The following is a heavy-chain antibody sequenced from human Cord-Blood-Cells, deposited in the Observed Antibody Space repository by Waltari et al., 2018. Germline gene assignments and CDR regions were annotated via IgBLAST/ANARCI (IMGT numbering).Heavy chain of an antibody. CDR1: GYTFTGYY. V-gene: IGHV1-2*04. D-gene: IGHD6-13*01. Sequence: QVQLVQSGAEVKKPGASVTVSCKASGYTFTGYYMHWVRPAPGQGLEWMGWINPNSGGTNYAQKFQGWVTMTRDTSISTAYMELSRLRSDDTAVYYCAREGPGVAAAERENAFDIWGQGTMVTVSS. CDR3: AREGPGVAAAERENAFDI. CDR2: INPNSGGT. J-gene: IGHJ3*02.